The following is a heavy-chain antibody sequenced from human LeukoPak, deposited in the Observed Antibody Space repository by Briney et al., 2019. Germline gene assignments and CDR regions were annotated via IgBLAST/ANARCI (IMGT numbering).Heavy chain of an antibody. D-gene: IGHD6-6*01. V-gene: IGHV1-46*01. CDR2: INPSGGNT. CDR3: AIGKLASRRGSWFDP. Sequence: GASVKVSCKASGYTFTSYYMHWVRQAPGQGLEWMGIINPSGGNTGYAQKFQGRVTMTRNTSITTAYMDLSSLTSEDTAVYYCAIGKLASRRGSWFDPWGQGTLVTVSS. CDR1: GYTFTSYY. J-gene: IGHJ5*02.